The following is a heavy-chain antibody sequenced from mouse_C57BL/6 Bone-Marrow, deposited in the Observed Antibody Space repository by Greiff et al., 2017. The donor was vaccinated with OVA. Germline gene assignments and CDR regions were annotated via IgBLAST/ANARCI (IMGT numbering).Heavy chain of an antibody. CDR1: GFTFSSYA. V-gene: IGHV5-4*01. D-gene: IGHD1-1*01. Sequence: EVHLVESGGGLVKPGGSLKLSCAASGFTFSSYAMSWVRQTPEKRLEWVATISDGGSYTYYPDNVKGRFTISRDNAKNNLYLQMSHLKSEDTAMYYCARDERYYGSNWYFDVWGTGTTVTVSS. J-gene: IGHJ1*03. CDR3: ARDERYYGSNWYFDV. CDR2: ISDGGSYT.